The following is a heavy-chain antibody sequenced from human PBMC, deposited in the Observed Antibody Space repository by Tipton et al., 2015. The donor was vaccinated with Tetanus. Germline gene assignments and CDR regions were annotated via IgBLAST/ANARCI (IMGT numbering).Heavy chain of an antibody. V-gene: IGHV4-31*03. J-gene: IGHJ4*02. Sequence: TLSLTCSVSGVSISGGRYYWSWIRQRPGKGLEWIGDIYSSGSTYTDPSLKGRVTISVDTSKNQFSLRGNSVTAADTAVYYCARDQARGARGWNYFDFWGLGTLVTVPS. CDR2: IYSSGST. CDR3: ARDQARGARGWNYFDF. D-gene: IGHD1-26*01. CDR1: GVSISGGRYY.